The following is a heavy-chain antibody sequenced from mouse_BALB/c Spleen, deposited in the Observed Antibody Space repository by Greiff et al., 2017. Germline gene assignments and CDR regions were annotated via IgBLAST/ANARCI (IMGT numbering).Heavy chain of an antibody. CDR3: ATTVVATPYAMDY. CDR1: GFSLTSYG. CDR2: IWSGGST. J-gene: IGHJ4*01. V-gene: IGHV2-4-1*01. Sequence: VKLQESGPGLVQPSQSLSITCTVSGFSLTSYGVHWVRQSPGKGLEWLGVIWSGGSTDYNAAFISRLSISKDNSKSQVFFKMNSLQADDTAIYYCATTVVATPYAMDYWGQGSSVTVSS. D-gene: IGHD1-1*01.